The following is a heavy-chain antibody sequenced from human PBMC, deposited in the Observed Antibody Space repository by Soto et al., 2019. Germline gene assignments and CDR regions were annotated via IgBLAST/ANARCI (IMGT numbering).Heavy chain of an antibody. D-gene: IGHD2-8*02. CDR1: GYSFTSYW. V-gene: IGHV5-51*01. CDR3: ARDKITGLFDY. CDR2: TYPEDSQT. Sequence: GESLKISCKASGYSFTSYWIGWVRQISGKGLEWMGITYPEDSQTLYSPSFQGQVTISVDKSISTVYLQWSSLKASDTATYYCARDKITGLFDYWGQGTLVTVSS. J-gene: IGHJ4*02.